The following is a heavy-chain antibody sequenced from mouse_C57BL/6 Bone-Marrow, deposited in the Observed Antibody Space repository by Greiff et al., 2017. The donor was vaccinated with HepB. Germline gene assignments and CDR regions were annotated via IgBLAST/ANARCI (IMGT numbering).Heavy chain of an antibody. CDR3: ARGGALLPVFAY. Sequence: QVQLQQSGAELARPGASVKLSCKASGYNFTSYGISWVKQRTGQGLEWIGEIYPRSGNTYYNEKFKGKATLTADKSSSTAYMELRSLTSEDSAVYFCARGGALLPVFAYWGQGTLVTVSA. V-gene: IGHV1-81*01. D-gene: IGHD1-2*01. CDR2: IYPRSGNT. CDR1: GYNFTSYG. J-gene: IGHJ3*01.